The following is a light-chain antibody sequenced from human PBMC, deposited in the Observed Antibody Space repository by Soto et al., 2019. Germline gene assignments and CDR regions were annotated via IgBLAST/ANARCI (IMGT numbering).Light chain of an antibody. CDR1: LSSSNW. CDR2: PAS. J-gene: IGKJ1*01. V-gene: IGKV1-5*01. CDR3: QQYNSYS. Sequence: IQITQSHSTLSAPAEDRVPTTARASLSSSNWLAWHQQRPGTAPKVLIYPASHLQSGVTSRFSGSGSGTEFTLTISHLQHDDSETYYWQQYNSYSFGQGTKVDNK.